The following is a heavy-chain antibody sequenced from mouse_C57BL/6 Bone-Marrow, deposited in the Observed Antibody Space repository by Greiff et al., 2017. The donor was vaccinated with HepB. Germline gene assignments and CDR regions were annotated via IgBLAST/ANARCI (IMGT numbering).Heavy chain of an antibody. J-gene: IGHJ2*01. Sequence: VQLVESGAELARPGASVKMSCKASGYTFTSYTMHWVKQRPGQGLEWIGYINPSSGYTKYNQKFKDKATLTADKSSSTAYMQLSSLTSEDSAVYYCARRDYYGYYFDYWGQGTTLTVSS. V-gene: IGHV1-4*01. D-gene: IGHD1-1*01. CDR1: GYTFTSYT. CDR3: ARRDYYGYYFDY. CDR2: INPSSGYT.